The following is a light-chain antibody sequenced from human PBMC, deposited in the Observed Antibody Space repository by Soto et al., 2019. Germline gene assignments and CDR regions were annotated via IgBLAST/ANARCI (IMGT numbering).Light chain of an antibody. Sequence: EIVLTQSPDTLSLSPGERATLSCRASQSVSTYLGWYQEKPGQPPRLLISEASNRATGIPARFSGSGSGTDFTLTISSLESEDFAVYFCHQRYSWPHTFGQGTKLEI. CDR3: HQRYSWPHT. CDR2: EAS. J-gene: IGKJ2*01. CDR1: QSVSTY. V-gene: IGKV3-11*01.